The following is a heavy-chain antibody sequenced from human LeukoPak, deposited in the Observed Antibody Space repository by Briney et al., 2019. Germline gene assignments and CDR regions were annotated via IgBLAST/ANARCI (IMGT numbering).Heavy chain of an antibody. D-gene: IGHD6-13*01. CDR1: GFTFDDYA. V-gene: IGHV3-9*01. J-gene: IGHJ5*02. CDR3: AKAVYSSSWLDGFDP. CDR2: ISWNSGSI. Sequence: GGSLRLSCAASGFTFDDYAMHWVRQAPGKGLEWVSGISWNSGSIGYADSVKGRFTISRDNAKNSLYLQMNSLRAEDTALYYCAKAVYSSSWLDGFDPWGQGTLVTVSS.